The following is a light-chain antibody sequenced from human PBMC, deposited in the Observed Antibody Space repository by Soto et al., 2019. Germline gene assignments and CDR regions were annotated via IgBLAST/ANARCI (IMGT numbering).Light chain of an antibody. V-gene: IGKV3-15*01. Sequence: EIVLTQAPATLSLSPGERATLSCRASQSVNSHLAWYQQKPGQAPRLLIYDASSRATGIPARFSGSGSGTEFTLTISSLQSEDSAVYFCQQYNNWPRTFGQGTKVDIK. CDR1: QSVNSH. CDR3: QQYNNWPRT. CDR2: DAS. J-gene: IGKJ1*01.